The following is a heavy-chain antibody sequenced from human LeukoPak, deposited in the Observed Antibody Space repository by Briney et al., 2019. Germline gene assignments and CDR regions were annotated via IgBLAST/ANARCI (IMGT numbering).Heavy chain of an antibody. V-gene: IGHV4-4*07. CDR2: IYTSGST. J-gene: IGHJ5*02. D-gene: IGHD2-15*01. Sequence: KPSETLSLTCTVSGDSISSYYWSWIRQPAGKGLEWIGRIYTSGSTNYNPSLKSRVTMSVDTSKNQFSLKLSSVTAADTAVYYCARDLGCSGGSCYWNWFDPWGQGTLVTVSS. CDR3: ARDLGCSGGSCYWNWFDP. CDR1: GDSISSYY.